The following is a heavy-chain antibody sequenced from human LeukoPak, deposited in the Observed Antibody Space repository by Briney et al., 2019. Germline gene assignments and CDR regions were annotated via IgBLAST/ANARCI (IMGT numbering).Heavy chain of an antibody. D-gene: IGHD1-14*01. J-gene: IGHJ5*02. Sequence: SQTLPLTCAIPGDSVSSNSAAWNWVRQPPSRGLEWLGRTFYRSKWYYEFAVSVKSRITIHPATSKKQFSLQLKSVTPEDTAVYYCARGTATAYQTINWFDPWGQGTLVTVSS. CDR2: TFYRSKWYY. CDR3: ARGTATAYQTINWFDP. V-gene: IGHV6-1*01. CDR1: GDSVSSNSAA.